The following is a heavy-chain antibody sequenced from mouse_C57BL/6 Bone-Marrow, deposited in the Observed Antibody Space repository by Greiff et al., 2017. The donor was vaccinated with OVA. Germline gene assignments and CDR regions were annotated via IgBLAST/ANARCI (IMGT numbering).Heavy chain of an antibody. CDR3: AREGYDGVYYGMDY. V-gene: IGHV1-50*01. J-gene: IGHJ4*01. CDR1: GYTFTSYW. CDR2: IDPSDSYT. D-gene: IGHD2-12*01. Sequence: QVQLQQPGAELVKPGASVKLSCKASGYTFTSYWMQWVKQRPGQGLEWIGEIDPSDSYTNYNQKFKGKATLTVDTSSSTAYMQLSSLTSEDSAVYYCAREGYDGVYYGMDYWGQGTSVTVSS.